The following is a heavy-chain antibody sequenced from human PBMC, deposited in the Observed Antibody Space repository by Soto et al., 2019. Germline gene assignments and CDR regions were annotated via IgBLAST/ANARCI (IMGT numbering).Heavy chain of an antibody. CDR3: ARPARDCGATTCYSYFGP. V-gene: IGHV3-7*01. D-gene: IGHD2-21*01. CDR1: GLPFSTHW. J-gene: IGHJ5*02. Sequence: GGALRLSCTAPGLPFSTHWMSWVPQAPGKGLEWVANINQDGSEKFYVDPVKGRFTISRDNAKNSLYLQMNSLRAEDTAVYYCARPARDCGATTCYSYFGPWGQGARVTVSS. CDR2: INQDGSEK.